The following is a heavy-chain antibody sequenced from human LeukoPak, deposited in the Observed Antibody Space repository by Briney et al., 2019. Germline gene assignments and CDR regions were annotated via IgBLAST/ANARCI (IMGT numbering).Heavy chain of an antibody. CDR1: GDSVSNNSAI. CDR3: ARSSNLHYFDY. CDR2: TYYRSKWYN. Sequence: SQTISLTCAISGDSVSNNSAIWIWIRQSPSRGLQWLGRTYYRSKWYNDYAVSVKSRITLNVDTSKNQFSLQLNSVTPEDTAVYYCARSSNLHYFDYWGQGTQVTVSS. J-gene: IGHJ4*02. V-gene: IGHV6-1*01.